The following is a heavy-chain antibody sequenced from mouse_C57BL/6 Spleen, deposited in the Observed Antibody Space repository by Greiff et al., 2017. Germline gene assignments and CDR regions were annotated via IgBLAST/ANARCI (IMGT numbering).Heavy chain of an antibody. Sequence: EVKLQESGPGLVKPSQSLSLTCSVTGYSITSGYYWNWIRQFPGNKLEWMGYISYDGSNNYNPSLKNRISITRDTSKNQFFLKLNSVTTEDTATYYCARDYDYDGVFDYWGQGTTLTVSS. J-gene: IGHJ2*01. V-gene: IGHV3-6*01. D-gene: IGHD2-4*01. CDR1: GYSITSGYY. CDR2: ISYDGSN. CDR3: ARDYDYDGVFDY.